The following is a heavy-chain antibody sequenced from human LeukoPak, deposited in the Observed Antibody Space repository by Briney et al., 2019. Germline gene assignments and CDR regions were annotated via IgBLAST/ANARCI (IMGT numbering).Heavy chain of an antibody. D-gene: IGHD3-3*01. CDR3: AKDKDSDPRITIFGVVTPTMDV. CDR2: ISWDGGST. V-gene: IGHV3-43D*03. J-gene: IGHJ6*04. Sequence: GGSLRLSCAASGFTFDDYAMHWVRQAPGKGLEWVSLISWDGGSTYYADSVKGRFTISRDNSKNSLYLQMNSLRAEDTALYYCAKDKDSDPRITIFGVVTPTMDVWGKGTTVTVSS. CDR1: GFTFDDYA.